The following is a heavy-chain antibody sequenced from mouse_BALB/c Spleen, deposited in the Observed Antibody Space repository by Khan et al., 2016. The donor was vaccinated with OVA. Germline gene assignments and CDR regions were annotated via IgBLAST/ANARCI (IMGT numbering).Heavy chain of an antibody. CDR3: ARRGVYGIFAY. CDR2: IYPSTGYT. V-gene: IGHV1-7*01. Sequence: QVQLQQSGAELAKPGASVKMSCKASGYTFTTYWMHWVKQRPGQGLDWIGYIYPSTGYTEYNQKFKDKATLTADKSSSTAYMQLNSLTSEDSAVYYSARRGVYGIFAYWGQGTLVTVSA. CDR1: GYTFTTYW. J-gene: IGHJ3*01. D-gene: IGHD2-1*01.